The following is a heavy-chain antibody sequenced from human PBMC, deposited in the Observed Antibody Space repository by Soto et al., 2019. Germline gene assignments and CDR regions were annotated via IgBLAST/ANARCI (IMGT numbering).Heavy chain of an antibody. CDR3: ARRYGGNFYY. D-gene: IGHD1-26*01. CDR2: IYYSGGT. V-gene: IGHV4-59*01. Sequence: SETLSLTCTVSGGSINSYYWSWIRQPPGKGLEWIGYIYYSGGTNYNPSLKSRVTITVDASKNQFSLKLRSVTGADTAVYYCARRYGGNFYYWGQGTLVTVSS. CDR1: GGSINSYY. J-gene: IGHJ4*02.